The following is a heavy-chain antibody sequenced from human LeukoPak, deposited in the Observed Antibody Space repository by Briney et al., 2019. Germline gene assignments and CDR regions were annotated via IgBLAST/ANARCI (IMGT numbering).Heavy chain of an antibody. J-gene: IGHJ2*01. V-gene: IGHV1-69*13. D-gene: IGHD3-16*01. CDR3: ARGIGDPDWYFDL. CDR2: IIPVFGTA. Sequence: ASVKVSCKASGGTFSTYPISWVRQAPGQGLEWMGGIIPVFGTANYAQKFQGRVTITADESTRTAYMELTSLRSADTAVYYCARGIGDPDWYFDLWGRGTLVTVSS. CDR1: GGTFSTYP.